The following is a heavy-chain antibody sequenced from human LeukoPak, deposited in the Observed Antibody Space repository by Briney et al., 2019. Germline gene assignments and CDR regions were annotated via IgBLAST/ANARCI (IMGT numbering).Heavy chain of an antibody. CDR2: IWYDGSSQ. V-gene: IGHV3-33*06. J-gene: IGHJ3*02. CDR1: GFIFSSYP. D-gene: IGHD1-26*01. Sequence: GGSLRLSCAESGFIFSSYPIHWVRQAPGKGLEWVAVIWYDGSSQYYGESVKGRFTISRDNFKNTLYLQMNSLRADDTAVYYCAKDLGLRGSPGPFEIWGQGTMVTVSS. CDR3: AKDLGLRGSPGPFEI.